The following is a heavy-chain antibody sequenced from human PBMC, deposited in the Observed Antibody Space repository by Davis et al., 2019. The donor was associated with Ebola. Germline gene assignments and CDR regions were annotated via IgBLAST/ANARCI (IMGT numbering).Heavy chain of an antibody. D-gene: IGHD2/OR15-2a*01. J-gene: IGHJ6*02. Sequence: GESLKISCAASGFTFSRYWMSWVRQAPGKGLEWVANIYQDGSEKYYVDSVKGRFTISRDNAKNSLYLQMNSLRAEDTAVYYCAREGFYFYGMDVWGQGTTVTVSS. CDR1: GFTFSRYW. V-gene: IGHV3-7*03. CDR2: IYQDGSEK. CDR3: AREGFYFYGMDV.